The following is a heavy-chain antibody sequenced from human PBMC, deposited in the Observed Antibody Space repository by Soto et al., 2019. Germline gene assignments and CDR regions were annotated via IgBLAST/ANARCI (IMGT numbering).Heavy chain of an antibody. CDR1: GFTFSSYA. V-gene: IGHV3-23*01. CDR3: AIRASYYDSSGYFDY. Sequence: GGSLRLSCAASGFTFSSYAMSWVRQAPGKGLEWVSAISGSGGSTYYADSVKGRFTISRDNAKNTLYLQMNSLRAEDTAVYYCAIRASYYDSSGYFDYWGQGTLVTSPQ. D-gene: IGHD3-22*01. CDR2: ISGSGGST. J-gene: IGHJ4*02.